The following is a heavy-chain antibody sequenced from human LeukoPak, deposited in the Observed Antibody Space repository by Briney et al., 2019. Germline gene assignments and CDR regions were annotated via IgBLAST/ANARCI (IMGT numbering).Heavy chain of an antibody. CDR2: IYYSGST. CDR3: ARVNYYYYYRDV. V-gene: IGHV4-39*07. J-gene: IGHJ6*03. Sequence: PSETLSLTCTVSGGSLSSSSYYWGCIRQPPGKGLEWIGSIYYSGSTYYNPSLNSLVTMSVDTSKNQFSLKLSSVTAADTAFYYCARVNYYYYYRDVWGKGTTVTISS. CDR1: GGSLSSSSYY.